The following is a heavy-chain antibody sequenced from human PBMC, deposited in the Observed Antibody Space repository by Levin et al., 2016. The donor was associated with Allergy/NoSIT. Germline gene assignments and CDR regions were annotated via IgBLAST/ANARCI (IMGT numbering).Heavy chain of an antibody. V-gene: IGHV3-30-3*01. CDR3: SRDQRGGRGGY. Sequence: WIRQPPGKGLEWVAGISNDGNSKHYTDSLKGRFTISRDNSKNTLYLQMNSLKTEDTAVYYCSRDQRGGRGGYWGQGTLVTVSS. D-gene: IGHD1-26*01. CDR2: ISNDGNSK. J-gene: IGHJ4*02.